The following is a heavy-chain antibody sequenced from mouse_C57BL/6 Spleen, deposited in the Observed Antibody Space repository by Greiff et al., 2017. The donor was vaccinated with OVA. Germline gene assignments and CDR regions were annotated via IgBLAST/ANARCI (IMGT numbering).Heavy chain of an antibody. CDR3: ARESYYDGCDYSFAY. D-gene: IGHD2-3*01. CDR2: IDTPDSYT. CDR1: GYTFTSYW. J-gene: IGHJ3*01. Sequence: VQLQQPGAALVMPGASVKLSCKASGYTFTSYWMHWVKQRPGQGLEWIGEIDTPDSYTTYNHKFKGQFTLTVDNSSSTAYMQLSSLTSEDSAVYYCARESYYDGCDYSFAYWGQGTLVTGSA. V-gene: IGHV1-69*01.